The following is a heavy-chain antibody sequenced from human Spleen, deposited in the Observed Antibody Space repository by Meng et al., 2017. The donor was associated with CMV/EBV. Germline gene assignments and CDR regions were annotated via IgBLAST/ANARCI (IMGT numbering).Heavy chain of an antibody. Sequence: SETLSLTCDVSGGSITSTNWWNWVRQHPGKGLEWIGNIYYSGSAYYNPSLRSRVTISMHTSKNQFSLNLSSVTAADTAVYYCARGPPDYFDSSGNSPNWYFDLWGRGTLVTVSS. J-gene: IGHJ2*01. V-gene: IGHV4/OR15-8*01. CDR3: ARGPPDYFDSSGNSPNWYFDL. D-gene: IGHD3-22*01. CDR1: GGSITSTNW. CDR2: IYYSGSA.